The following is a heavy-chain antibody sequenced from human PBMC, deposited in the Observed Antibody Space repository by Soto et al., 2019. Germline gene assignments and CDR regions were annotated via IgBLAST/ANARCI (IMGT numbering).Heavy chain of an antibody. CDR1: GFTFRSYA. D-gene: IGHD4-4*01. V-gene: IGHV3-30-3*01. J-gene: IGHJ2*01. Sequence: QVQLVESGGGVVQPGRSLRLSCAASGFTFRSYAMHWVRQAPGKGLEWVAVISYDGSNKYYAESVKGRFTISRDNSKNTLHLQMNSLRAEDTAVYYCARPLWRDDYNWGYFDLWGRGTLVSVSS. CDR2: ISYDGSNK. CDR3: ARPLWRDDYNWGYFDL.